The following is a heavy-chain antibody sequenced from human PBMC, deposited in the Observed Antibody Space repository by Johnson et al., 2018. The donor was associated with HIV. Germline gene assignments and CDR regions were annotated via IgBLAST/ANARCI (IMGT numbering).Heavy chain of an antibody. Sequence: VQLVESGGGLVQPGGSLRLSCAASGFTVSSNYMSWVRQAPGKGLEWVSVIYSGGSTYYADSVKGRFTISRDNSKNTLYLKMNSLRAEDTAVYYCARGDDSSAWGAFDIWGQGTMVTVSS. D-gene: IGHD3-22*01. CDR2: IYSGGST. V-gene: IGHV3-66*01. J-gene: IGHJ3*02. CDR1: GFTVSSNY. CDR3: ARGDDSSAWGAFDI.